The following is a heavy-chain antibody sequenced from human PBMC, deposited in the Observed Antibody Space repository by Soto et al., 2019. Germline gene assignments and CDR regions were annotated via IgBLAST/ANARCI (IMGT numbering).Heavy chain of an antibody. CDR3: ASGSSSSKYYYGMDV. D-gene: IGHD6-6*01. Sequence: GESLKISCKGSVYSFTSYWISWVRQMPGKGLEWMGRIDPSDSYTNYSPSFQGHVTISADKSISTAYLQWSSLKASDTAMYYCASGSSSSKYYYGMDVWGQGTTVTVSS. CDR2: IDPSDSYT. V-gene: IGHV5-10-1*01. CDR1: VYSFTSYW. J-gene: IGHJ6*02.